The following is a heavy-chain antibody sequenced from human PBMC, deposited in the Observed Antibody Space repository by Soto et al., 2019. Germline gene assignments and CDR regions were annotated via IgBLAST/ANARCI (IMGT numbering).Heavy chain of an antibody. D-gene: IGHD3-16*01. J-gene: IGHJ6*02. Sequence: SETLSVTWAVFGGSFSGYYWSWIRKPTGKGLEWIGEINHSGSTNYNPSLKSRVTISVDTSKNQFSLKLSSVTAADTAVYYCARARKRGSDARKYYYGMDVWGQGTTVTVSS. CDR3: ARARKRGSDARKYYYGMDV. V-gene: IGHV4-34*01. CDR1: GGSFSGYY. CDR2: INHSGST.